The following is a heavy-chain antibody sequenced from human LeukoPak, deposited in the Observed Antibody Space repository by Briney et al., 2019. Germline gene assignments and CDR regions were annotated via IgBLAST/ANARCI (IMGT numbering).Heavy chain of an antibody. J-gene: IGHJ6*02. D-gene: IGHD2-15*01. Sequence: PGGSLRLSCAASRFTFSSYSMNWVRQAPGKGLEWVSSISSSGTYIKYADSVKGRFTVSRDNGKNSLYLQMNSLTAEDTAVYYCARVGCSGGSCSSRGDYYYGMDVWGQGTTVTVSS. CDR3: ARVGCSGGSCSSRGDYYYGMDV. CDR1: RFTFSSYS. CDR2: ISSSGTYI. V-gene: IGHV3-21*01.